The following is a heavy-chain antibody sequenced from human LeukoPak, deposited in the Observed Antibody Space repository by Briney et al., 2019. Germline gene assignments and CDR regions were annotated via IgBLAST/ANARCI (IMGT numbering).Heavy chain of an antibody. V-gene: IGHV1-69*06. CDR1: GYTFTGYF. D-gene: IGHD6-13*01. J-gene: IGHJ4*02. CDR2: IIPIFGTA. Sequence: SVKVSCKASGYTFTGYFMHWVRQAPGQGLEWMGGIIPIFGTANYAQKFQGRVTITADKSTSTAYMELSSLRSEDTAVYYCARTIAAARYGGLDYWGQGTLVTVSS. CDR3: ARTIAAARYGGLDY.